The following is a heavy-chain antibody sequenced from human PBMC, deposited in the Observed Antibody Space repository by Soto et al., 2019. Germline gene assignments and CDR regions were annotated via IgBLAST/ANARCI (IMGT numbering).Heavy chain of an antibody. D-gene: IGHD3-16*02. Sequence: EVQLLESGGGLVQPGGSLRLSCAASGFAFSSYAMSWVRQAPGKGLEWVSSISGSTSGTYYADAVKGRFTISRDNSNNTLYLQMNSLSAEDTAVYYCAQERGFIDPFDCWGQGALVTVSS. CDR2: ISGSTSGT. CDR1: GFAFSSYA. V-gene: IGHV3-23*01. J-gene: IGHJ4*02. CDR3: AQERGFIDPFDC.